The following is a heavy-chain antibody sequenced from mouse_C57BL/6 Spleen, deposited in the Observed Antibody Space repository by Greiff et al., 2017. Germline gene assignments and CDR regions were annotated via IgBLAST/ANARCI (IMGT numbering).Heavy chain of an antibody. Sequence: EVQLQQSGAELVKPGASVKLSCTASGFNITDYYMHWVKQRPEQGLEWIGRIDPEDGGTKYAPKFQGKATITADTSSITAYLQLSSLTSEDTAVYYCACGSSFAYWGQGTLVTVSA. D-gene: IGHD1-3*01. J-gene: IGHJ3*01. V-gene: IGHV14-2*01. CDR3: ACGSSFAY. CDR1: GFNITDYY. CDR2: IDPEDGGT.